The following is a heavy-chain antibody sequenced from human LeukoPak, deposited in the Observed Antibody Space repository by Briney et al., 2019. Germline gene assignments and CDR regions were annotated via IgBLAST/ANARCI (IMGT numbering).Heavy chain of an antibody. V-gene: IGHV4-39*07. J-gene: IGHJ5*02. CDR3: ASNYDSSGP. D-gene: IGHD3-22*01. Sequence: SETLSLTCTVSGGSISSSSYYWGWIRQPPGKGLEWIGSIYCSGSTHYNPSLKSRVTISVDTSKNQFSLKLSSVTAADTAVYYCASNYDSSGPWGQGTLVTVSS. CDR1: GGSISSSSYY. CDR2: IYCSGST.